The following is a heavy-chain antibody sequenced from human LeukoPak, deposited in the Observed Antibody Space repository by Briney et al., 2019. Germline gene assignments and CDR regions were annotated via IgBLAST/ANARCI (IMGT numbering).Heavy chain of an antibody. CDR2: ISGSGGST. D-gene: IGHD3-10*01. Sequence: GGSLRLSCAASGFTFSSYGMSWVGQAPGKGLEWVSAISGSGGSTYYADSVKGRFTISRDNSKNTLYLQMNSLRAEDTAVYYCAKVGAKYYYGSGSYYNYWGQGTLVTVSS. V-gene: IGHV3-23*01. CDR3: AKVGAKYYYGSGSYYNY. CDR1: GFTFSSYG. J-gene: IGHJ4*02.